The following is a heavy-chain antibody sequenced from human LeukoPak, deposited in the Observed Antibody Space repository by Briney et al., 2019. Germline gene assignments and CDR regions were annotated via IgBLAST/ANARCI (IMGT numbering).Heavy chain of an antibody. J-gene: IGHJ4*02. CDR2: IYYSGST. CDR1: GGSISNGVYY. CDR3: ARGLPRDGYNLAYFDY. Sequence: SQTLSLTCTVSGGSISNGVYYWSWIRQHPGKGLEWIGYIYYSGSTYYNPSLKSRVTISVDTSKNQFSLKLSSVTAADTAVYYCARGLPRDGYNLAYFDYWGQGTLVTVSS. D-gene: IGHD5-24*01. V-gene: IGHV4-31*03.